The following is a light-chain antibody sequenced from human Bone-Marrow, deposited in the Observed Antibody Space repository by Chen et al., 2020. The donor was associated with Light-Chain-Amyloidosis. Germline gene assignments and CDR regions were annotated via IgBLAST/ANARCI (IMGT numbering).Light chain of an antibody. CDR2: STD. V-gene: IGLV7-43*01. Sequence: QTVVTHAPSLTLSPAGTVTLTLAPSTGAVTSGYYPTWVQQKPGQAPRALISSTDNRTSWTPDRFSGSLRGGKAALTLSGVLPEDEAEYYCLLYCAGAWVFGGGTKLTVL. CDR1: TGAVTSGYY. CDR3: LLYCAGAWV. J-gene: IGLJ3*02.